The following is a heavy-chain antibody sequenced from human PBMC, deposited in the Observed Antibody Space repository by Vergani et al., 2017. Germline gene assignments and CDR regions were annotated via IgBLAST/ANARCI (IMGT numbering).Heavy chain of an antibody. CDR3: ARGRYCSSTSCYTTNYYYMDV. Sequence: QVQLQQWGAGLLKPSETLSLTCAVYGGSFSGYYWSWIRQPPVKGLEWIGEINHSGSTNYNPSLKSRVTISVDTSKNQFSLKLSSVTAADTAVYYCARGRYCSSTSCYTTNYYYMDVWGKGTTVTVSS. CDR2: INHSGST. V-gene: IGHV4-34*01. CDR1: GGSFSGYY. J-gene: IGHJ6*03. D-gene: IGHD2-2*02.